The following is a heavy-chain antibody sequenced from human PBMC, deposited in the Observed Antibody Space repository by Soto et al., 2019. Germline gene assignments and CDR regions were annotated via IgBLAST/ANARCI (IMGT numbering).Heavy chain of an antibody. CDR1: GGSISSGGYY. V-gene: IGHV4-31*03. CDR2: IYYSGST. CDR3: ARDLFPFSSSWYSGSYYGMDV. Sequence: SETLSLTCTVSGGSISSGGYYWSWIRQHPGKGLEWIGYIYYSGSTYYNPSLKSRVTISVDTSKNQFSLKLRSVTAADTAVYYCARDLFPFSSSWYSGSYYGMDVWGQGTTVTVSS. D-gene: IGHD6-13*01. J-gene: IGHJ6*02.